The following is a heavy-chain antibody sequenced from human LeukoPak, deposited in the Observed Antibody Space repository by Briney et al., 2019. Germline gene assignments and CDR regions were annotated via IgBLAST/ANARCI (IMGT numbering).Heavy chain of an antibody. CDR1: GGSIGGNSY. V-gene: IGHV4-61*01. CDR3: ARGGASSIPLDY. Sequence: SQTLSLTCTVSGGSIGGNSYWSWIRQPPGKGPEWIGHISNSGSTYYSPSLSSRVTISLDTSKNQFSLKLRSVTAADTAVYYCARGGASSIPLDYWGRGTLVTVS. CDR2: ISNSGST. D-gene: IGHD1-26*01. J-gene: IGHJ4*02.